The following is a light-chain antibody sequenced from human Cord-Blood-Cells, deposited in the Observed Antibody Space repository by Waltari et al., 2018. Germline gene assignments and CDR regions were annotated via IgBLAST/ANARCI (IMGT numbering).Light chain of an antibody. Sequence: SALTQHASVSGSLGQSLTIYCPGTSSDVGSYNLVPWYQQHPGKAPKLMIYEGSKRPSGVSNRFSGSKSGNTASLTISGLQAEDEADYYCCSYAGSSTWVFGGGTKLTVL. CDR2: EGS. J-gene: IGLJ3*02. CDR3: CSYAGSSTWV. CDR1: SSDVGSYNL. V-gene: IGLV2-23*01.